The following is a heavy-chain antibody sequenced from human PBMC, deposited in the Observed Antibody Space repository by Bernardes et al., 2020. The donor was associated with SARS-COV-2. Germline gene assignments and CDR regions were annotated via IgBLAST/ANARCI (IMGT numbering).Heavy chain of an antibody. D-gene: IGHD3-10*01. CDR1: GDSMSSRRYY. Sequence: SETLSLTCTVSGDSMSSRRYYWGWIRQPPGKGLEWIGSISYSGSTNYNPSLKSRVTISVDTSKQQFSLKLSSVTAEDTAVYYCAREANMVRGVLVREADHWGQGTLVTVSS. CDR2: ISYSGST. J-gene: IGHJ4*02. V-gene: IGHV4-39*02. CDR3: AREANMVRGVLVREADH.